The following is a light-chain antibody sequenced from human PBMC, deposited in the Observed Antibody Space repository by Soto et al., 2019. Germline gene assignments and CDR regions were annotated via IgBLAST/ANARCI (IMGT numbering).Light chain of an antibody. J-gene: IGLJ2*01. CDR3: QAWDSSTAWI. Sequence: SSELTQPPSVSLSPGQTASITCSGNKLGNKYASWYQQKPGQSPVLVLYQDTKRPSGIPERFSGSNSGNTATLTISGTQAVDEADYYCQAWDSSTAWIFGGGTKLTVL. V-gene: IGLV3-1*01. CDR1: KLGNKY. CDR2: QDT.